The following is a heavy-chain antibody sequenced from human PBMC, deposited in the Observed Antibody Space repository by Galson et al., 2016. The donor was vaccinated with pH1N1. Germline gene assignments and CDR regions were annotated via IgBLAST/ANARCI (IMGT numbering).Heavy chain of an antibody. CDR2: LKSDGTSA. V-gene: IGHV3-74*01. CDR1: EFIFSNKW. Sequence: SLRLSCAASEFIFSNKWMHWLRQSPGKGLEWLLVLKSDGTSARYADSVKGRFTISRDNAKNTLYLQMNSLRVEDTSVYYCIREMSWGQGVLVTVSS. J-gene: IGHJ5*02. CDR3: IREMS.